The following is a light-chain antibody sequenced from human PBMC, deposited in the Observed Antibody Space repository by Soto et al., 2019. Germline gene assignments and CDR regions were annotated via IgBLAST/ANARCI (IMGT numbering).Light chain of an antibody. J-gene: IGKJ1*01. V-gene: IGKV3-20*01. CDR3: QQYGSSSMWT. CDR2: GAS. CDR1: QSVSSSY. Sequence: EIVLTQSPGTLSLSPGERATLSCRASQSVSSSYLAWYQQKPGQAPRLLIYGASSRATGIPDRFSGSGFGTDFTLTISRLETEDFAVYYCQQYGSSSMWTFGQGPKVEIK.